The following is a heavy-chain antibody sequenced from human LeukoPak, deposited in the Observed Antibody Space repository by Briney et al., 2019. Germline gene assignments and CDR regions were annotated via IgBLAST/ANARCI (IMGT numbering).Heavy chain of an antibody. CDR3: ARDQRNCGTDCYHTGLIDY. Sequence: ASVKVSCKASGYTFTGYYMHWVRQAPGQGLEWMGWINPNSGGTNYAQKFQGRVTMTRDTSISTAYMELTRLTSDDTAVYYCARDQRNCGTDCYHTGLIDYWGQGTLVAVSS. V-gene: IGHV1-2*02. J-gene: IGHJ4*02. D-gene: IGHD2-21*02. CDR1: GYTFTGYY. CDR2: INPNSGGT.